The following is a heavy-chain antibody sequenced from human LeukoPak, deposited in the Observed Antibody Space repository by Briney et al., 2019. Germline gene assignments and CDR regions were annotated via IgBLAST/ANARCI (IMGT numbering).Heavy chain of an antibody. V-gene: IGHV4-61*02. J-gene: IGHJ3*02. Sequence: PSETLSLTCTVSGGSISSGSYYWSWIRQPAGKGLEWIGRIYTSGSTNYNPSPKSRVTISVDTSKNQFSLKLSSVTAADTAVYYCARDQITIFGVANAFDIWGQGTMVTVSS. CDR3: ARDQITIFGVANAFDI. CDR1: GGSISSGSYY. CDR2: IYTSGST. D-gene: IGHD3-3*01.